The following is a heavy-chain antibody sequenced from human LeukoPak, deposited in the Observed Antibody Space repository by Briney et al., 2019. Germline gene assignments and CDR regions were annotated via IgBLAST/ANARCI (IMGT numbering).Heavy chain of an antibody. CDR3: ARLQWLVHNSDDAFDI. V-gene: IGHV3-9*01. Sequence: GGSLRLFCAASGFTFDDYAMHWVRQAPGKGLEWVSGISWNSGSIGYADSGKGRFTISRDNAKNSLYLQMNSVRAEDTAVYYCARLQWLVHNSDDAFDIWGQGTMVTISS. D-gene: IGHD6-19*01. CDR1: GFTFDDYA. J-gene: IGHJ3*02. CDR2: ISWNSGSI.